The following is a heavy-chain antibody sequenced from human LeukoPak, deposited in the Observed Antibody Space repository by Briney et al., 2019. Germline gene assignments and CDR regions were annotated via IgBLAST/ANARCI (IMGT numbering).Heavy chain of an antibody. CDR2: ISWNSGSI. CDR1: GFTFGDYA. D-gene: IGHD6-19*01. CDR3: AKGDDSSGWSCDY. V-gene: IGHV3-9*01. Sequence: PGGSLRPSCAASGFTFGDYAMHWVRQAPGKGLEWVSGISWNSGSIGYADSVKGRFTISRDNAKNSLYLQMNSLRAEDTALYYCAKGDDSSGWSCDYWGQGTLVTVSS. J-gene: IGHJ4*02.